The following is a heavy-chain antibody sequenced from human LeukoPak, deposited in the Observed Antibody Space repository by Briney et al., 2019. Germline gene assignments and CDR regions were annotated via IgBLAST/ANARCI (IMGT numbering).Heavy chain of an antibody. V-gene: IGHV3-7*03. D-gene: IGHD6-13*01. CDR3: ARSLPYGTTWYGRSDF. CDR1: GFPFNAYW. J-gene: IGHJ4*02. CDR2: IRQGGDTK. Sequence: LPGGSLRLSCAASGFPFNAYWMTWVRQAPGKGLEWVANIRQGGDTKYYVDSVKGRFTISRDNAMNSLYLQMNSLRAEDTAIYYCARSLPYGTTWYGRSDFWGQGTLVTVSS.